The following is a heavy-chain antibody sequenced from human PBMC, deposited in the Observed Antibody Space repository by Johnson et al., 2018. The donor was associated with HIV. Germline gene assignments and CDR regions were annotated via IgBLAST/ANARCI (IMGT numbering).Heavy chain of an antibody. CDR3: ARGSYDGDAFDI. Sequence: VQLVESGGGVIQPGGSLRLSCAASGFAVSKNYMGWVRQAPGKGLEWVSGIATTGDTYYAGSVKGRFTISRENAKNSLYLQLNSLRAGDTALYYCARGSYDGDAFDIWGQGTMVTVSS. V-gene: IGHV3-13*01. D-gene: IGHD1-26*01. J-gene: IGHJ3*02. CDR2: IATTGDT. CDR1: GFAVSKNY.